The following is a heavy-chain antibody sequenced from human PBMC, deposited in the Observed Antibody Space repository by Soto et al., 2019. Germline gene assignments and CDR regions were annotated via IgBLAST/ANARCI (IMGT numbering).Heavy chain of an antibody. V-gene: IGHV3-66*01. CDR2: IHRGGNT. J-gene: IGHJ4*02. CDR3: ARDPGYGLPFLEYLFH. CDR1: GFTVSSYY. D-gene: IGHD3-3*01. Sequence: EVQLVESGGGLVQPGGSLRLSCAASGFTVSSYYMSWVRQAPGKGLEWDSIIHRGGNTYYADSVKGRFTISRDNSNNMLFLQMNSLRADDTAVYYCARDPGYGLPFLEYLFHRGQGTLVTVSS.